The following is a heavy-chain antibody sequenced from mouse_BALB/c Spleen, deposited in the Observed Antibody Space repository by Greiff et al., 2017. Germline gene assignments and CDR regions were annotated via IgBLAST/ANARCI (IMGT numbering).Heavy chain of an antibody. V-gene: IGHV1-9*01. J-gene: IGHJ4*01. CDR2: ILPGSGST. D-gene: IGHD2-1*01. CDR1: GYTFSSYW. CDR3: ARHLYGSYTYAMDY. Sequence: QVQLQQSGAELMKPGASVKISCKATGYTFSSYWIEWVKQRPGHGLEWIGEILPGSGSTNYNEKFKGKATFTADTSSNTAYMQLSSLTSEDSAVYYCARHLYGSYTYAMDYWGQGTSVTVSS.